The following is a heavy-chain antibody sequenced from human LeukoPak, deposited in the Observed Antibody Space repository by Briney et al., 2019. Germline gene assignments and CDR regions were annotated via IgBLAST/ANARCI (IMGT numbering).Heavy chain of an antibody. J-gene: IGHJ3*02. V-gene: IGHV3-30*03. CDR3: ARDLAWDAFDI. Sequence: GGSLRLSCAASGFSFSSFGMHWVRQAPGKGLEWVAVISYDGSNKYYADSVKGRFTISRDNSKNTLYLQMNSLRAEDTAVYYCARDLAWDAFDIWGQGTMVTVSS. CDR1: GFSFSSFG. CDR2: ISYDGSNK.